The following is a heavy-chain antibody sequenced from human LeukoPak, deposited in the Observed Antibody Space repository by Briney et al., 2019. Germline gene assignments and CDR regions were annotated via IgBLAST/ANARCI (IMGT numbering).Heavy chain of an antibody. J-gene: IGHJ4*02. V-gene: IGHV3-48*03. D-gene: IGHD6-13*01. CDR1: GFTFSSYE. Sequence: PGGSLRLSCAASGFTFSSYEMNWVRQAPGKGLEWVSYISSSGSTIYYADSVKGRFTISRDNAKNSLYLQMNSLRAEDTAVYYCARKGGSSWPFDSWGQGTLVTASS. CDR3: ARKGGSSWPFDS. CDR2: ISSSGSTI.